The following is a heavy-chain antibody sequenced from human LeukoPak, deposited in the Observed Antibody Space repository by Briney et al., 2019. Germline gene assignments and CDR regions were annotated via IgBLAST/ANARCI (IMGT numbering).Heavy chain of an antibody. CDR1: GYTFT. CDR3: ARSSGRSPNREYMDV. V-gene: IGHV1-46*01. Sequence: ASVKVSCKASGYTFTIHWVRQAPGQGLEWMGIINPSGGSTSYAQKFQGRVTMTRDTSTSTVYMELSSLRSEDTAVYYCARSSGRSPNREYMDVWGKGTTVTVPS. CDR2: INPSGGST. J-gene: IGHJ6*03. D-gene: IGHD1-14*01.